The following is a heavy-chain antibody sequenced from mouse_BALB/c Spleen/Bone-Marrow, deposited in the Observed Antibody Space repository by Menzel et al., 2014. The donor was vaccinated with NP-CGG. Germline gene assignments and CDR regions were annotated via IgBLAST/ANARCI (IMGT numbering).Heavy chain of an antibody. CDR1: GYTFTSYD. CDR2: IYPGDGST. CDR3: SRSGDSSGYGFVY. Sequence: LQESGPELVKPGALVKISCKASGYTFTSYDINWVKQRPGQGLEWIGWIYPGDGSTKYNEKFKGKATLTADKSSSTAYMHRSSLTSENSAVYFCSRSGDSSGYGFVYWSQATPITVSA. J-gene: IGHJ3*01. V-gene: IGHV1S33*01. D-gene: IGHD3-2*01.